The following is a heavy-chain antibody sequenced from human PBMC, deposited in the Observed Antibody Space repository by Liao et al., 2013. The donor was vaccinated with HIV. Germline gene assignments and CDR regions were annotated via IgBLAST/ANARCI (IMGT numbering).Heavy chain of an antibody. J-gene: IGHJ3*02. V-gene: IGHV4-30-2*01. CDR1: GGSISSGGYS. CDR2: IYHSGTT. Sequence: QLQLQESGSGLVKPSQTLSLICAVSGGSISSGGYSWSWIRQPPGKGLEWIGYIYHSGTTYYNPSLKSRVTISVDRSKNQFSLKLRSVTAADTAVYYCARADVDTALVAFDIWGQGTMVTVSS. D-gene: IGHD5-18*01. CDR3: ARADVDTALVAFDI.